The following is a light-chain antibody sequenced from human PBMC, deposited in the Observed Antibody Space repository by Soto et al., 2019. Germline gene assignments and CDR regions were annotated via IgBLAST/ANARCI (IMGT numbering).Light chain of an antibody. CDR2: RVY. Sequence: EIVLTQSPGTLSLSPGERATLSCRASQTITTLAWYQRKPGQAPRLLIYRVYSRATGVPDRFSGSGSGTDFTLTISRLEPEDFAVYYCKQYGSSPRTFGQGTKVDIK. CDR3: KQYGSSPRT. J-gene: IGKJ1*01. CDR1: QTITT. V-gene: IGKV3-20*01.